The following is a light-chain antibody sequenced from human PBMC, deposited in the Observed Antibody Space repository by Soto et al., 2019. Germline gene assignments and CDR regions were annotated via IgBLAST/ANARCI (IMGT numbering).Light chain of an antibody. CDR3: QQLNSYPFLT. Sequence: DIQFTQSPSFLSASVGDRVTITCRASQGISSYLAWYQQKPGKAPKLLIYASSTLQSGVPSRFSGIGAGKEFTLTNSSMQPEDFATDYCQQLNSYPFLTFGGGTKVEIK. CDR2: ASS. J-gene: IGKJ4*01. CDR1: QGISSY. V-gene: IGKV1-9*01.